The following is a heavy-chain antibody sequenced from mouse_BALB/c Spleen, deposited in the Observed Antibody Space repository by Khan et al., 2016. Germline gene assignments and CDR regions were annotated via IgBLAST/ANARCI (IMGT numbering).Heavy chain of an antibody. CDR3: ARDYGNYFDY. V-gene: IGHV1S81*02. CDR1: GYTFTSYW. J-gene: IGHJ2*01. Sequence: QVQLQQSGAELVKPGASVKLSCKASGYTFTSYWMHWVKQRPGQGLEWIGEINPSNGRTNYNEKFKSKATLTVDKSSSTAYMQLSSLTSEDSAVXYCARDYGNYFDYWGQGTTLTVSS. CDR2: INPSNGRT. D-gene: IGHD2-1*01.